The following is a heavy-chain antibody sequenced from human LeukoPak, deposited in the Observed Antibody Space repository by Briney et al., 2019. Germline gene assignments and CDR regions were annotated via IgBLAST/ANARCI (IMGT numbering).Heavy chain of an antibody. CDR2: INHSGST. J-gene: IGHJ6*02. CDR3: ARAGWIQLWLLPYYGMDV. CDR1: GGSFSGYY. D-gene: IGHD5-18*01. Sequence: SETLSLTCAVYGGSFSGYYWSWIRQPPGEGLEWIGEINHSGSTNYNPSLKSRVTISVDTSKNQFSLKLSSVTAADTAVYYCARAGWIQLWLLPYYGMDVWGQGTTVTVSS. V-gene: IGHV4-34*01.